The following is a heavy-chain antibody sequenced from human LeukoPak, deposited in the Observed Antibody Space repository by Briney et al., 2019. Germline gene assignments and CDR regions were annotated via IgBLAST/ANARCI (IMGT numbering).Heavy chain of an antibody. V-gene: IGHV4-61*01. CDR2: ISYSGST. J-gene: IGHJ6*02. D-gene: IGHD2-2*01. Sequence: SETLSLTCIVSGGSISSISSNNYHWSWIRQPPGKGLEWIGYISYSGSTNYNPSLTSRVTISVDTSKNQFSLKLSSVTAADTALYYCARGGCSSISCYYYYGMDVWGQGTTVTVSS. CDR1: GGSISSISSNNYH. CDR3: ARGGCSSISCYYYYGMDV.